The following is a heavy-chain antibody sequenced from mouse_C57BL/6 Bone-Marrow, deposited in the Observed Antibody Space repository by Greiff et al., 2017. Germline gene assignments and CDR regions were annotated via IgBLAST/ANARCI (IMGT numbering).Heavy chain of an antibody. V-gene: IGHV1-81*01. J-gene: IGHJ2*01. CDR1: GYTFTSYG. Sequence: QVQLKESGAELARPGASVKLSCKASGYTFTSYGISWVKQRTGQGLEWLGVIYPRSGNAYYNEKFKGKATLTADKSSSTAYMELRSHTSEDSAVYFFAACPTIVTYFDYWGQGTTLTVSS. CDR3: AACPTIVTYFDY. CDR2: IYPRSGNA. D-gene: IGHD2-5*01.